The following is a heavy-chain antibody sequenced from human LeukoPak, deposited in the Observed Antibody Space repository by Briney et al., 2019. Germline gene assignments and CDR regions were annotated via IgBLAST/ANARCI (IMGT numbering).Heavy chain of an antibody. J-gene: IGHJ3*02. CDR3: ARSNYGDYEGAFDI. CDR1: GGSISSSSYY. Sequence: SETLSLTCTVSGGSISSSSYYWGWIRQPPGKGLEWIGSIYYTGSTYYNPSLKSRVTISVDTSKNQFSLKLSSVTAADTALYYCARSNYGDYEGAFDIWGQGTMVTVSS. CDR2: IYYTGST. V-gene: IGHV4-39*07. D-gene: IGHD4-17*01.